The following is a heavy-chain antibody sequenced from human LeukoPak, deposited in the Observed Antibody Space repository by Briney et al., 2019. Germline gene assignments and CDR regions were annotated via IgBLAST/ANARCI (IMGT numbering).Heavy chain of an antibody. J-gene: IGHJ4*02. CDR2: ISYDGSNK. CDR1: GFTFSSYG. Sequence: GSLRLSCAASGFTFSSYGMHWVRQAPGKGLEWVAVISYDGSNKYYADSVKGRFTISRDNSKNTLYLQMNSLRAEDTAVYYCAKGRHSSGWKSYFDYWGQGTLVTVSS. V-gene: IGHV3-30*18. CDR3: AKGRHSSGWKSYFDY. D-gene: IGHD6-19*01.